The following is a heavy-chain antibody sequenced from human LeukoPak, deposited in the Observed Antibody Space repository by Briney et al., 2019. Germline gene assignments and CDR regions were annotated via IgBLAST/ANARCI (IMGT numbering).Heavy chain of an antibody. Sequence: PGRSLRLSCAASGFTFSSYGMHWVRQAPGKGLEWVSAISGSGGSTYYADSVKGRFTISRDNSKNTLYLQMNSLRAEDTAVYYCAKDTKYYYGSSGLFDYWGQGTLVTVSS. J-gene: IGHJ4*02. CDR2: ISGSGGST. CDR3: AKDTKYYYGSSGLFDY. CDR1: GFTFSSYG. D-gene: IGHD3-22*01. V-gene: IGHV3-23*01.